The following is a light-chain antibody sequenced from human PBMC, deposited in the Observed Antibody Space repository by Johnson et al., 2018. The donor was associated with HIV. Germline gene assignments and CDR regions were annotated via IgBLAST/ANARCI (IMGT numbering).Light chain of an antibody. CDR2: DNN. V-gene: IGLV1-51*01. Sequence: QSVLTQSPSVSAAPGQKVTISCSGSSSNIGNNYVSWYQQLPGTAPKLLIYDNNKRPSGIPDRFSGSKSGTSATLGITGLQTGDEADYYCGTWDSSLSAGVFGTWTKVTVL. CDR3: GTWDSSLSAGV. J-gene: IGLJ1*01. CDR1: SSNIGNNY.